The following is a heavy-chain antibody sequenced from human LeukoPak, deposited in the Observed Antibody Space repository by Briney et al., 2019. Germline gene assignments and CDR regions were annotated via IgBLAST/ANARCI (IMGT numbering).Heavy chain of an antibody. J-gene: IGHJ3*01. V-gene: IGHV3-48*01. D-gene: IGHD2-21*02. CDR1: GFTFSTYT. CDR3: ARDSDYAFDV. CDR2: IRTSTSTI. Sequence: PGRSLRLSCAASGFTFSTYTMNWVRQAPGKGLEWISYIRTSTSTISYADSVKGRFAISTDNAQNSLYLQMNSLRAEDTAVYFCARDSDYAFDVWGQGTMVTVSS.